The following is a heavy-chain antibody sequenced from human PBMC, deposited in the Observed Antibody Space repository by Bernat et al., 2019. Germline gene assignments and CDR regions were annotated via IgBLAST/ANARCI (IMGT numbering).Heavy chain of an antibody. CDR2: IYYSGST. CDR3: ARILERFPNWFDP. J-gene: IGHJ5*02. CDR1: GGSISSSSYY. V-gene: IGHV4-39*01. D-gene: IGHD3-3*01. Sequence: QLQLQESGPGLVKPSETLSLTCTVSGGSISSSSYYWGWIRQPPGKGLEWIGSIYYSGSTYYNPSLKSRVTISVDTSKNQFSLKLSSVTAADTAVYYCARILERFPNWFDPWGQGTLVTVSS.